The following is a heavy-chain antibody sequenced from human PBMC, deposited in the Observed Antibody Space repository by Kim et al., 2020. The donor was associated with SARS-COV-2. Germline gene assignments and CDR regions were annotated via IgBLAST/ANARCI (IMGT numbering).Heavy chain of an antibody. D-gene: IGHD2-2*01. V-gene: IGHV3-23*01. J-gene: IGHJ6*03. CDR1: GFTFSSYA. Sequence: GGSLRLSCAASGFTFSSYAMSWVRQAPGKGLEWVSAISGSGGSTYYADSVKGRFTISRDNSKNTLYLQMNSLRAEDTAVYYCAKDGPYCSSTSCLGGAGYYYYYDRAVWGKGPTVTVSS. CDR2: ISGSGGST. CDR3: AKDGPYCSSTSCLGGAGYYYYYDRAV.